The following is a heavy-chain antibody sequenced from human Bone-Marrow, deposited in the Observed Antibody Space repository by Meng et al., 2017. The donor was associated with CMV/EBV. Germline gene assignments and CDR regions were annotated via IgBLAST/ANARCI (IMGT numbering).Heavy chain of an antibody. Sequence: GESLKISCAASGFTFSDYYMSWIRQAPGKGLEWVSYISSSGSTIYYADSVKGRFTISRDNAKNSLYLQMNSLRAEDTAVYYCARGGPYSSSWYFDYWGQGTLVTVSS. CDR1: GFTFSDYY. D-gene: IGHD6-13*01. CDR3: ARGGPYSSSWYFDY. J-gene: IGHJ4*02. V-gene: IGHV3-11*04. CDR2: ISSSGSTI.